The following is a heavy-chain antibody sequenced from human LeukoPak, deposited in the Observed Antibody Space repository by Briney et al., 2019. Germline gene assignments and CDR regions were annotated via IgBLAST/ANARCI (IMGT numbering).Heavy chain of an antibody. Sequence: PSETLSLTCRVSVGSISSSSYYGGWIRQPPAKGLEWLGSFYYSGSTYYNPYLTSRVTISVDTSKNQFSLKLSSVTAADTAVYYCASCLRATWAIDYWGQGTLVTVSS. CDR1: VGSISSSSYY. CDR3: ASCLRATWAIDY. V-gene: IGHV4-39*07. J-gene: IGHJ4*02. CDR2: FYYSGST. D-gene: IGHD1-1*01.